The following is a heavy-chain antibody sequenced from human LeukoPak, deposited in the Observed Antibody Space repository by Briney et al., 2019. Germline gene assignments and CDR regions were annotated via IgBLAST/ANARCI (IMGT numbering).Heavy chain of an antibody. CDR3: AKVLTMIVVSGAFDI. CDR1: GFTFSSYA. CDR2: ISGSGGST. J-gene: IGHJ3*02. V-gene: IGHV3-23*01. Sequence: PGGSLRLSCAASGFTFSSYAMSWVRQAPGKGLEWVSAISGSGGSTYYADSVKGRFTISRDNSKNTLYLQMNSLRAEGTAVYYCAKVLTMIVVSGAFDIWGQGTMVTVSS. D-gene: IGHD3-22*01.